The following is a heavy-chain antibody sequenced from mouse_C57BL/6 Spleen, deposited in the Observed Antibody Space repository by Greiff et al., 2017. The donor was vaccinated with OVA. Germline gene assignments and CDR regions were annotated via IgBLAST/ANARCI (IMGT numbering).Heavy chain of an antibody. Sequence: QVQLQQPGAELVMPGASVKLSCKASGYTFTSYWMHWVKQRPGQGLEWIGEIDPSDSYTNYNQKFKGKSTLTVDNSSSTAYMQLSSLTSADSAVYYCASSAPYGYAVFDYWGQGTTLTVSS. CDR3: ASSAPYGYAVFDY. CDR1: GYTFTSYW. V-gene: IGHV1-69*01. J-gene: IGHJ2*01. CDR2: IDPSDSYT. D-gene: IGHD2-2*01.